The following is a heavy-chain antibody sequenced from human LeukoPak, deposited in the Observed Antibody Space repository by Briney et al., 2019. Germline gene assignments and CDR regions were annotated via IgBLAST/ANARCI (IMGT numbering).Heavy chain of an antibody. Sequence: GSLRLSCAASGFTFSNYWMHWVRQAPGKGLVWVSRINSDGSSTNYADSVKGRFTISRDNSKNTLYLQMNSLRAEDTAVYYCAKAASYGPSYYFDYWGQGTLVTVSS. D-gene: IGHD5-18*01. CDR2: INSDGSST. V-gene: IGHV3-74*01. CDR1: GFTFSNYW. CDR3: AKAASYGPSYYFDY. J-gene: IGHJ4*02.